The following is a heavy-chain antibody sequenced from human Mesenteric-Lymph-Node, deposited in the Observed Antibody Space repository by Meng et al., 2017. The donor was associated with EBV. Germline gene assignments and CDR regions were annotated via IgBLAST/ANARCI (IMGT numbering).Heavy chain of an antibody. D-gene: IGHD3-10*01. J-gene: IGHJ5*02. Sequence: QEQLVQAGAEVKTPGASVKVACKASGYSFSNFGISWVRPAHGQGLEWLGWISADNGNPNYAEKFQGRVTMTTDTSTSTVHMEVRSLRPDDTAVYYCARTGGELLIWFDPWGQGTLVTVSS. CDR3: ARTGGELLIWFDP. V-gene: IGHV1-18*01. CDR2: ISADNGNP. CDR1: GYSFSNFG.